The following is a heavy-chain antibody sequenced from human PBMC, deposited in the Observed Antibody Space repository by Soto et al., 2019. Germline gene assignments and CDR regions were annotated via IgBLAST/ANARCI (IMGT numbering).Heavy chain of an antibody. CDR2: ISGSGAST. Sequence: GGSLRLSCEASGFTFSSYAMTWVRQAPGKGLEWVSSISGSGASTYYADSVKGRFTISRDNSRNTLSLQMNSLRAEDTAMFYCAKTYGYYGSGSLIDYWGQGTLVTVSS. D-gene: IGHD3-10*01. V-gene: IGHV3-23*01. CDR1: GFTFSSYA. CDR3: AKTYGYYGSGSLIDY. J-gene: IGHJ4*02.